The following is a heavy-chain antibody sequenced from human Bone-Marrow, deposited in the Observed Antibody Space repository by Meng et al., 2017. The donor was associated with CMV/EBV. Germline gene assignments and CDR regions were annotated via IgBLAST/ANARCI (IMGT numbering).Heavy chain of an antibody. Sequence: LTCGVSGGSISSNNWWSCVRQPPGKGLEWIGDVYHSGSTNYNPSLKSRVTISVDKSKNQFSLKLNSVTAADTAVYYCATSIAVAAFDYWGQGALVTVSS. CDR2: VYHSGST. D-gene: IGHD6-19*01. V-gene: IGHV4-4*02. CDR3: ATSIAVAAFDY. CDR1: GGSISSNNW. J-gene: IGHJ4*02.